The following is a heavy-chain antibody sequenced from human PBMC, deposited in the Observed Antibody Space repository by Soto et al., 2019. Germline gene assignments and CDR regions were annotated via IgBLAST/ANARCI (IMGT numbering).Heavy chain of an antibody. V-gene: IGHV1-69*13. Sequence: QVQLVQSGAEVKKAGSSVKVSCKASGDTFMTYAVSWVRQAPGQGLECMGGIIPIFGTANYAQKFQGRVTITAYESTNTAYMELSSLRSEDTAVYYCARDPCISTTCYHDYWGQGTLVTVSS. CDR2: IIPIFGTA. CDR1: GDTFMTYA. D-gene: IGHD2-2*01. J-gene: IGHJ4*02. CDR3: ARDPCISTTCYHDY.